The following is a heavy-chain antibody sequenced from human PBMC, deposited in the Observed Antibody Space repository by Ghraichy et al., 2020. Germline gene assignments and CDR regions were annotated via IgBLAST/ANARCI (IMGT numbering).Heavy chain of an antibody. D-gene: IGHD2-8*01. J-gene: IGHJ4*02. V-gene: IGHV4-34*01. CDR1: GGSFSGYY. CDR3: ARQNRYCTNGVCSGDFDY. CDR2: INHSGST. Sequence: SETLSLTCAVYGGSFSGYYWSWIRQPPGKGLEWIGEINHSGSTNYNPSLKSRVTISVDTSKNQFSLKLSSVTAADTAVYYCARQNRYCTNGVCSGDFDYWGQGTLVTVSS.